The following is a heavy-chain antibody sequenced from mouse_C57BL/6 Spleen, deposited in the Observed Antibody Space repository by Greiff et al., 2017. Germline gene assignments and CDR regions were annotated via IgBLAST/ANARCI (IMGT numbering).Heavy chain of an antibody. CDR2: IYPGDGDT. CDR3: ARRLLRHAMDY. Sequence: VQLQQSGPELVKPGASVKISCKASGYAFSSSWMNWVKQRPGKGLEWIGRIYPGDGDTNYNGKFKGKATLTADKSSSTAYMQLSSLTSEDSAFYFCARRLLRHAMDYWGQGTSVTVSS. V-gene: IGHV1-82*01. D-gene: IGHD1-2*01. J-gene: IGHJ4*01. CDR1: GYAFSSSW.